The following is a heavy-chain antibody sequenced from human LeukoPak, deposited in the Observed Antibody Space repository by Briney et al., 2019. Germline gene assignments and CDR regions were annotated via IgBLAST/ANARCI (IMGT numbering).Heavy chain of an antibody. J-gene: IGHJ4*02. CDR1: GFTFSTYG. CDR3: AKLQRDAHCGGDCYPH. V-gene: IGHV3-23*01. D-gene: IGHD2-21*02. CDR2: ISGSGGSI. Sequence: PGGSLRLSCAASGFTFSTYGMSWVRQAPGKGLEWVSGISGSGGSIYYADSVKGRFTISRDSSSHTLYLQMNSLRAEDTAVYYCAKLQRDAHCGGDCYPHWGQGTLVTVSS.